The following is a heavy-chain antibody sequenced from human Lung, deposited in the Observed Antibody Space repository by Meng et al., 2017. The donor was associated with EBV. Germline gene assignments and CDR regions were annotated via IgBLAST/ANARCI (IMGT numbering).Heavy chain of an antibody. Sequence: VRFEQSGPGLGKPWQTLSPPCVISGDSVSSSSAAWTWIRQSPSRGLEWLGRTYYRSKWYNDYAVFVKSRITINPDTSKNQFSLQLNSVTPEDTAVYYCARGATSVFDLWGRGTLVTVSS. V-gene: IGHV6-1*01. CDR1: GDSVSSSSAA. CDR3: ARGATSVFDL. J-gene: IGHJ2*01. CDR2: TYYRSKWYN.